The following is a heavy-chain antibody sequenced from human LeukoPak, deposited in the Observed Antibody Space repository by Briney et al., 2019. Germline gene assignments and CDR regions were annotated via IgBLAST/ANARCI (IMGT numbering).Heavy chain of an antibody. J-gene: IGHJ4*02. Sequence: PGGSLRLSCAASGFTFSSYAMSWVRQAPGKGLEWVSYISSSSASIYYADSVKGRFTISRDNAKNSLYLQMNSLRDEDTAVYYCARDADSSAYQPYFDYWGQGTLLTVSS. CDR3: ARDADSSAYQPYFDY. V-gene: IGHV3-48*02. D-gene: IGHD3-22*01. CDR1: GFTFSSYA. CDR2: ISSSSASI.